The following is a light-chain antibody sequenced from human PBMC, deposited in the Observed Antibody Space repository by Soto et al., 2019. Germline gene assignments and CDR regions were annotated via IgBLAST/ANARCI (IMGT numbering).Light chain of an antibody. J-gene: IGLJ1*01. CDR1: RSDVGGYDY. V-gene: IGLV2-8*01. CDR2: EVT. Sequence: ARTQPPSASGSTGQAVTISCIGTRSDVGGYDYVSWYQQHPGKAPKLMIYEVTIRPSGVSDRFSGSKSGNTASLTVSGLQAEDEADYYCSSYTGGNPSYVFGTGTKVTVL. CDR3: SSYTGGNPSYV.